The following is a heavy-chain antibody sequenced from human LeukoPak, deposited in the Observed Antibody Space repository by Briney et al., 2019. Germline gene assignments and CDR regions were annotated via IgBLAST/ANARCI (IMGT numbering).Heavy chain of an antibody. Sequence: GGSLRPSCAASGFTFSSYGMHWVRQAPGKGLEWVAVIWYDGSNKYYADSVKGRFTISRDNSKNTLYLQMNSLRAEDTAVYYCARDHCSSTSCYYPPGYWGQGTLVTVSS. V-gene: IGHV3-33*01. CDR1: GFTFSSYG. CDR3: ARDHCSSTSCYYPPGY. CDR2: IWYDGSNK. J-gene: IGHJ4*02. D-gene: IGHD2-2*01.